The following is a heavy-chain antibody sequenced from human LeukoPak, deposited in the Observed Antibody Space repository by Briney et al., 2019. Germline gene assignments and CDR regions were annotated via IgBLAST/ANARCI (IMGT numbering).Heavy chain of an antibody. Sequence: SETLSLTCTVSGGSISSGSYYWSWIRQPAGKGLEWIGRIYTSGSTNYNPSLKSRVTISVDTSKNQFSLKLSSVTAADTAVYYCARDPGSGSYYKIWGQGTLVTVSS. CDR1: GGSISSGSYY. J-gene: IGHJ4*02. CDR2: IYTSGST. CDR3: ARDPGSGSYYKI. D-gene: IGHD3-10*01. V-gene: IGHV4-61*02.